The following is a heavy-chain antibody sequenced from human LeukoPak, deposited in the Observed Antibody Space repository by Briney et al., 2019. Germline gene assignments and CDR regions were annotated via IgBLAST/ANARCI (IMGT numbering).Heavy chain of an antibody. Sequence: SGPTLWNPTPTLTLTFTFSGFYRGTRGVGVGWIRQPPGKALEWLALIYWDDDKRYSPSLKSRLTITKDPSKNQVVLTMTNMDPVDTATYYCAHRGKAVAGLDYWGQGTLVTVSS. J-gene: IGHJ4*02. D-gene: IGHD6-19*01. V-gene: IGHV2-5*02. CDR3: AHRGKAVAGLDY. CDR1: GFYRGTRGVG. CDR2: IYWDDDK.